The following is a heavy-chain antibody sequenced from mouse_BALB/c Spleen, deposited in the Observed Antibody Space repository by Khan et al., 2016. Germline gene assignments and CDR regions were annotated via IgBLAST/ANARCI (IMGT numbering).Heavy chain of an antibody. CDR1: GFTFSGYW. J-gene: IGHJ4*01. CDR2: IRLKSDNYAT. CDR3: TRTYDVYSGAMDY. Sequence: EVKLEESGGGLVQPGGSMKLSCVASGFTFSGYWMSWVRQSPEKGLEWVAEIRLKSDNYATPYAESVKGKFTISRDDSKGRLYLQMSSLRPEDTGIYYCTRTYDVYSGAMDYWGQGTALTVSS. D-gene: IGHD2-3*01. V-gene: IGHV6-6*02.